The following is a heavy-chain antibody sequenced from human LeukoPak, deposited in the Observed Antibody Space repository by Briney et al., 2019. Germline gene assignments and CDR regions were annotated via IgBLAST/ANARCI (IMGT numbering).Heavy chain of an antibody. V-gene: IGHV4-34*01. J-gene: IGHJ6*02. CDR1: GGSFSDYY. CDR2: IDHREST. Sequence: SETLSLTCAVYGGSFSDYYWSWIRQPPGKGLEWIGEIDHRESTTYNPSLKSQVTISVDTSKNQFSLKLNSVTAADTAVYYCASRMYYYYGMDVWGQGTTVIVSS. CDR3: ASRMYYYYGMDV.